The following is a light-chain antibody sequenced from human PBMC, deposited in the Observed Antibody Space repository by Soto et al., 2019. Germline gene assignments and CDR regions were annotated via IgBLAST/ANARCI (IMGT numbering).Light chain of an antibody. V-gene: IGLV2-14*01. CDR3: SSYTSSSTLV. CDR1: SSDVGDYDY. Sequence: QSVLTQPASVSESPGQSITISCTGTSSDVGDYDYVSWYQQHPGKAPKLMIYEVSNRPSGVSNRFSGSKSGNTASLTISGLQAEDEADYYCSSYTSSSTLVFGTGTKLTVL. CDR2: EVS. J-gene: IGLJ1*01.